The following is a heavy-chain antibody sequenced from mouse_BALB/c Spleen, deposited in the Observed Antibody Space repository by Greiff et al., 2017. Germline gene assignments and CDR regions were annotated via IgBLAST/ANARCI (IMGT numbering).Heavy chain of an antibody. J-gene: IGHJ2*01. CDR3: AKPYFDY. V-gene: IGHV14-1*02. Sequence: VQLQQSGAELVRPGASVKLSCKASGFNFKDYYMHWVKQRPEQGLEWIGWIDPENGNTIYDPTFQGKTSITADTSSNTAYLQLSSLTSEDTAVYYCAKPYFDYWGQGTTLTVSS. CDR1: GFNFKDYY. CDR2: IDPENGNT.